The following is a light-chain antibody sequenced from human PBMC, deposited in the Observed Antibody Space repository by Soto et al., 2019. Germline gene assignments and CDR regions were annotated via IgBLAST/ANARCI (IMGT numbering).Light chain of an antibody. Sequence: EIVLTQFPGTLALSPGEIATLSCRARQRVTGNSLAWYQQKLGRAPRVLIYGASNRATGIPDRFSGSGSGTDLTLTITRLEPEDFAVYFCQQYGGSPRTFGQGTRLEIK. CDR1: QRVTGNS. J-gene: IGKJ5*01. V-gene: IGKV3-20*01. CDR3: QQYGGSPRT. CDR2: GAS.